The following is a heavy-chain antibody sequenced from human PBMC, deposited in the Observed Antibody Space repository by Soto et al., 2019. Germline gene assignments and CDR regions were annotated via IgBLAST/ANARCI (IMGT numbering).Heavy chain of an antibody. V-gene: IGHV3-7*01. D-gene: IGHD3-10*01. J-gene: IGHJ4*01. CDR1: GFTFGSYW. CDR2: IKWDASEK. CDR3: SRDAGYVAGTSVNHYIDY. Sequence: EVQLEESGGGLGQPGGSLRLSCAASGFTFGSYWMSWVRQAPWKGLEWLATIKWDASEKEYVDSVKGRFTMSRDNAKNCLYLQMDSLRAEDTAVYYCSRDAGYVAGTSVNHYIDYWGNGTLVTVSS.